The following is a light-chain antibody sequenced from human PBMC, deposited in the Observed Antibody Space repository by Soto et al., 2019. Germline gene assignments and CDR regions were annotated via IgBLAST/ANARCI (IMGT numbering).Light chain of an antibody. CDR3: MQALQSPLT. CDR1: QSRLHSNGYNY. V-gene: IGKV2-28*01. CDR2: LGS. Sequence: DIVMTQSPLSLPVTPGEPASISCRSSQSRLHSNGYNYLDWYLQKPGQSPQLLIYLGSNRASGVPDRFSGSGSGTDFTLKIRRVEAEDVGVYYCMQALQSPLTFGGGTKVEIK. J-gene: IGKJ4*01.